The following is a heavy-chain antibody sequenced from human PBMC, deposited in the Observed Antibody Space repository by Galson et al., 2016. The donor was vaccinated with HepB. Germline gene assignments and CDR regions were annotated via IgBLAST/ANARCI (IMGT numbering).Heavy chain of an antibody. V-gene: IGHV3-23*01. D-gene: IGHD3-3*01. J-gene: IGHJ4*02. Sequence: SLRLSCAASGFTFSSYAMSWVRQAPGKGLEWVPSIGGSGSSTYYADSVKGRFTISRDNSKNTLYLRMNSLRAEDTAVYYCSKDMAGTTTYYDFWSADYWGQGSLVTVSS. CDR1: GFTFSSYA. CDR2: IGGSGSST. CDR3: SKDMAGTTTYYDFWSADY.